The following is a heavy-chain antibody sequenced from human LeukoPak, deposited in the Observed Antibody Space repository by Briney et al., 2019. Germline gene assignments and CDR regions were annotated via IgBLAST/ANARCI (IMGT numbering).Heavy chain of an antibody. D-gene: IGHD1-26*01. CDR1: GFTFNNYA. CDR2: ISESGDTT. Sequence: GGSLRLSCAASGFTFNNYAMNWVRQAPGKGLEWVSSISESGDTTHYADSVKGRVTISRDNSQYPLYLQMNSLRAEDTALYYCAKQWVDCWGQGTLVTVSS. J-gene: IGHJ4*02. V-gene: IGHV3-23*01. CDR3: AKQWVDC.